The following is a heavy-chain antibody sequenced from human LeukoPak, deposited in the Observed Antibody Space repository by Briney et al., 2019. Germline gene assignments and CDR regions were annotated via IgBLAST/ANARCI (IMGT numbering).Heavy chain of an antibody. CDR1: GGSISSSSYY. Sequence: SETPSLTCTVSGGSISSSSYYWGWIRQPPGKGLEWIGSIYYSGSTYYNPSLKSRVTISVDTSKNQFSLKLSSVTAADTAVYYCARLEYYYGSGSYFGYWGQGTLVTVSS. D-gene: IGHD3-10*01. J-gene: IGHJ4*02. CDR2: IYYSGST. CDR3: ARLEYYYGSGSYFGY. V-gene: IGHV4-39*01.